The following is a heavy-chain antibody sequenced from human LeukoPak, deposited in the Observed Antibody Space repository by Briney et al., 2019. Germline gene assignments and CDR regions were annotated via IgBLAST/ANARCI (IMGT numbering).Heavy chain of an antibody. CDR1: GGTFSSYA. CDR3: AAYSNYGTTPLSPPYYYYYYMDV. CDR2: IIPIFGTA. Sequence: ASVKVSYKASGGTFSSYAISWVRQAPGQGLEWMGGIIPIFGTANYAQKFQGRVTITTDESTSTAYMELSSLRSEDTAVYYCAAYSNYGTTPLSPPYYYYYYMDVWGKGTTVTVSS. J-gene: IGHJ6*03. D-gene: IGHD4-11*01. V-gene: IGHV1-69*05.